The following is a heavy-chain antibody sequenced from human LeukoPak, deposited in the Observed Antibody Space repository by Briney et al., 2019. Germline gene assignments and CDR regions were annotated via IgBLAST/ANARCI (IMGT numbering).Heavy chain of an antibody. D-gene: IGHD7-27*01. CDR3: ARDYHWGCFS. J-gene: IGHJ4*02. CDR1: EFTFSDSW. CDR2: IKQDGSKK. Sequence: GGSLRLSCAASEFTFSDSWMGWVRQAPGKGLEWVANIKQDGSKKNYVDSVRGRFTISRDNAKNSLFLQMNSLRAEDTAVYYCARDYHWGCFSWGQGTLVTVSS. V-gene: IGHV3-7*03.